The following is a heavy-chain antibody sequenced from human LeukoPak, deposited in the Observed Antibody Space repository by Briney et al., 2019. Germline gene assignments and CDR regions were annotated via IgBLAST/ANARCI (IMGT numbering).Heavy chain of an antibody. D-gene: IGHD6-19*01. CDR3: ARGLFQWPARIDY. CDR1: GGSINNYC. J-gene: IGHJ4*02. Sequence: PSETLSLTCTVSGGSINNYCWSWIRQPPGKGLEWIGFFDNNGITNYNPSLKSRVTISVDTSKNQVSLKLNSVTAADTAVYYCARGLFQWPARIDYWGQGTLVTVSS. V-gene: IGHV4-59*08. CDR2: FDNNGIT.